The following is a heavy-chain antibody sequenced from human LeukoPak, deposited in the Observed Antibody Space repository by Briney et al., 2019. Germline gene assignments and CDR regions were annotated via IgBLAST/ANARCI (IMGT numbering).Heavy chain of an antibody. CDR3: VIWGDYDVLTGYYVPDY. V-gene: IGHV3-23*01. CDR2: ITGSGTNR. CDR1: GSTFSNYA. D-gene: IGHD3-9*01. J-gene: IGHJ4*02. Sequence: GPLRLSCVASGSTFSNYAMSWVRQAPGKGLEWVSAITGSGTNRYYADSLKGRFTTSRDNSKNTVFLQMNSLRHEDTAIYYCVIWGDYDVLTGYYVPDYWGQGTLVTVAS.